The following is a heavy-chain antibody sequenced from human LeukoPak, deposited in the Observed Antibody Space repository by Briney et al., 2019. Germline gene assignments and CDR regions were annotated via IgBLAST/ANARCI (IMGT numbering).Heavy chain of an antibody. Sequence: ASVKVSCKASGYTFTDYYMHWVRQAPGQGLEWMGWINPNSGGTNYAQKFQGRVTMTRDTSISTAYMELSRLRSDDTAVYYCARNQGYSYGRYYFDYWGQGTLVTVSS. CDR1: GYTFTDYY. J-gene: IGHJ4*02. CDR3: ARNQGYSYGRYYFDY. D-gene: IGHD5-18*01. V-gene: IGHV1-2*02. CDR2: INPNSGGT.